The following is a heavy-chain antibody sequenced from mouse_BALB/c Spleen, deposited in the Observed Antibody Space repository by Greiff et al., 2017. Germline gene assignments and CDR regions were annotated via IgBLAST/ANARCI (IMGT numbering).Heavy chain of an antibody. CDR1: GFTFSSYA. J-gene: IGHJ4*01. CDR3: AREGELLRLGYAMDY. D-gene: IGHD1-2*01. V-gene: IGHV5-9-4*01. CDR2: ISSGGSYT. Sequence: EVKLVESGGGLVKPGGSLKLSCAASGFTFSSYAMSWVRQSPGKRLEWVAEISSGGSYTYYPDTVTGRFTISRDNAKNTLYLEMSSLRSEDTAMYYCAREGELLRLGYAMDYWGQGTSVTVSS.